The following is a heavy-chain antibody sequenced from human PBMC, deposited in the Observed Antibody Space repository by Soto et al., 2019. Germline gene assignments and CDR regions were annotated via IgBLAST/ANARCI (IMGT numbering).Heavy chain of an antibody. D-gene: IGHD3-3*01. CDR3: AKVSISGVVITTFDY. CDR2: ISGSGGST. J-gene: IGHJ4*02. V-gene: IGHV3-23*01. Sequence: GGSLRLSGAASGFTFGSYAMSWVRQAPGKGLEWVSSISGSGGSTYYADSGKGRFTITSNNSKNTLYLQMNSLRAEDTAIYYCAKVSISGVVITTFDYWGQGTLVTVSS. CDR1: GFTFGSYA.